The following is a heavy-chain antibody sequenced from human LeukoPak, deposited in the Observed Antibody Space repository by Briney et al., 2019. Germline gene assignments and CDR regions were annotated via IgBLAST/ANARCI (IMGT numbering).Heavy chain of an antibody. CDR3: ARPNSDSYHWYFDI. J-gene: IGHJ2*01. CDR2: IYYDDYS. V-gene: IGHV4-59*12. CDR1: GDSISIYY. D-gene: IGHD3-16*02. Sequence: PSETLSLTCTVSGDSISIYYWSWIRQPPGKGLEWIGLIYYDDYSNYNPSLKSRVTMSVDTSKNQFSLSLSSVTAADTAVYYCARPNSDSYHWYFDIWGRGGLVAVSS.